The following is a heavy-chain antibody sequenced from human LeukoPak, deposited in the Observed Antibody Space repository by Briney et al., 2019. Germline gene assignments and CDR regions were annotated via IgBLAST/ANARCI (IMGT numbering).Heavy chain of an antibody. V-gene: IGHV3-23*01. CDR1: GFIFSNYN. D-gene: IGHD1-26*01. J-gene: IGHJ4*02. Sequence: AGGSLRLSCAASGFIFSNYNMNWVRQAPGKGLEWVSAISGSGGSTYYADSVKGRFTISRDNSKNTLYLQMNSLRAEDTAVYYCAKSSRVGATPFDYWGQGTLVTVSS. CDR2: ISGSGGST. CDR3: AKSSRVGATPFDY.